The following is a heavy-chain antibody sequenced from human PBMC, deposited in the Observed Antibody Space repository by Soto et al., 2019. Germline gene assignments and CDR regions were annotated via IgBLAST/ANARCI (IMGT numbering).Heavy chain of an antibody. CDR3: ARQIYDSDTGPNFQYYFDS. CDR2: ISIHNRNT. J-gene: IGHJ4*02. D-gene: IGHD3-22*01. CDR1: GYSFPSYG. Sequence: RASVKVSCKASGYSFPSYGISWVRQAPGQGLEWMGWISIHNRNTYYAEKFQGRVTMTADTSTTTAHLELSSLRASDTAMYYCARQIYDSDTGPNFQYYFDSWGQGTPVTVSS. V-gene: IGHV1-18*01.